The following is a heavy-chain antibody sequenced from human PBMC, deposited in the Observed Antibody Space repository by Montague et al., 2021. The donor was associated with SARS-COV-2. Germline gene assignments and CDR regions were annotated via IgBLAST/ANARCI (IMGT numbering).Heavy chain of an antibody. Sequence: SLRLSCATSGFNFRAYAMHWVRQAPGKGLQWVALISYDGIRTYYADSVLGRFTISRDNSKDTLYMEMHSLRVDDTGVYYCTRGSYSGAFDHWGQGTLVTVSS. CDR2: ISYDGIRT. J-gene: IGHJ1*01. V-gene: IGHV3-30*03. CDR3: TRGSYSGAFDH. CDR1: GFNFRAYA. D-gene: IGHD5-12*01.